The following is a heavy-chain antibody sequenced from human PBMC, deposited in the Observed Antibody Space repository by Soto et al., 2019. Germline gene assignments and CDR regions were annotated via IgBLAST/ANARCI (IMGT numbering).Heavy chain of an antibody. V-gene: IGHV3-9*01. D-gene: IGHD2-2*01. Sequence: EVQLVESGGGLVQPGRSLRLSCAASGFTFDDYAMHWVRQAPGKGLEWVSGISWNSGSIGYADSVKGRFTISRDNAKNSLYLQMNSLRAEDTALYYCWGQLLEVGYYYYGMDVWGQGTTVTVSS. CDR3: WGQLLEVGYYYYGMDV. CDR2: ISWNSGSI. J-gene: IGHJ6*02. CDR1: GFTFDDYA.